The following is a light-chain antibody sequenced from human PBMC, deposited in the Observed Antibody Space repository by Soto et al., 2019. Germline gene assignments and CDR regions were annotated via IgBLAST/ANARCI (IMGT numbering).Light chain of an antibody. CDR3: QQYNNWPLT. V-gene: IGKV3-15*01. J-gene: IGKJ4*01. Sequence: EIVLTQSPATLSLSPGERATLSCRASQSVSSSYLAWYQQKPGQAPRLLIYGASTRATGLPARFSGSGSGTEFTLTISSLQSEDFAVYYCQQYNNWPLTFGGGTKVDIK. CDR2: GAS. CDR1: QSVSSSY.